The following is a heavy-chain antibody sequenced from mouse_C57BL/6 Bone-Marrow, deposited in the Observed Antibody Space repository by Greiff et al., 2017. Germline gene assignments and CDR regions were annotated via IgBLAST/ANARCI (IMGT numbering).Heavy chain of an antibody. D-gene: IGHD1-1*01. CDR3: ARDRKFGYYGSSCAMDY. Sequence: EVQLQQSGPELVKPGASVKISCKASGYTFTDYYMNWVKQSHGKSLEWIGDINPNNGGTSYNQKFKGKATLTVDKSSSTAYMELRSLTSEDSAVYYCARDRKFGYYGSSCAMDYWGQGTSVTVSS. CDR2: INPNNGGT. V-gene: IGHV1-26*01. CDR1: GYTFTDYY. J-gene: IGHJ4*01.